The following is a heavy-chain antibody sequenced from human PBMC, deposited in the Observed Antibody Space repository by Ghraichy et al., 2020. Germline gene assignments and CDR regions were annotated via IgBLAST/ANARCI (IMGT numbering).Heavy chain of an antibody. J-gene: IGHJ4*02. CDR2: ISNSGGST. Sequence: GGSLRLSCAASGFTFSNSAINWVRQAPGKGLEWVSTISNSGGSTYYADSVKGRFTISRDNSKNTLYLQMNSLRADDTAVYYCAKRATGYNSAYPIDYWGQGTLVTVSS. V-gene: IGHV3-23*01. CDR1: GFTFSNSA. CDR3: AKRATGYNSAYPIDY. D-gene: IGHD5-18*01.